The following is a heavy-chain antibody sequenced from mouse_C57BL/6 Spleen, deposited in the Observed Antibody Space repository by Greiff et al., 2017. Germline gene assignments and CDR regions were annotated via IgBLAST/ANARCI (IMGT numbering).Heavy chain of an antibody. CDR1: GYTFTSYW. CDR3: ARSGDGDFFDY. V-gene: IGHV1-50*01. J-gene: IGHJ2*01. Sequence: VQLQQPGAELVKPGASVKLSCKASGYTFTSYWMTWVKQRPGQGLEWIGEIDPSDSCTNYNQKFKGKATLTVDTSSSTAYMQLSSLTSEDSAVYDCARSGDGDFFDYWGQGTTLTVSA. CDR2: IDPSDSCT. D-gene: IGHD1-1*02.